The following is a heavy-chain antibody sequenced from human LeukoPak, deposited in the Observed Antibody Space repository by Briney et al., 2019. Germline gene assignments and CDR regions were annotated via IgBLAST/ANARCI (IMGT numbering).Heavy chain of an antibody. Sequence: GGALRLSCAASGYTFTGYYMHWVRQAPGQGLEWMGWINPNSGGTNYAQKFQGGVTMTRDTSISTAYMELSRLRSDDTAVYYCAREEGYYDYWGQGTLVTVSS. CDR2: INPNSGGT. V-gene: IGHV1-2*02. J-gene: IGHJ4*02. CDR3: AREEGYYDY. CDR1: GYTFTGYY.